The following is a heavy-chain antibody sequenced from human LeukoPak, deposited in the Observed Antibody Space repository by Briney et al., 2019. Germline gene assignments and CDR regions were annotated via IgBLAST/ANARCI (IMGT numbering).Heavy chain of an antibody. CDR2: ISNDGTKE. D-gene: IGHD2-15*01. CDR1: GFTFSGYA. J-gene: IGHJ6*02. V-gene: IGHV3-30*04. Sequence: SGGSLRLSCAASGFTFSGYAIHWVRQAPGKWLDWVAVISNDGTKEYYADSVKGRFTISRDGSKNTVFLQMNSLRAEDMAMFYCARGYGGYGLDVWGQGTTVTVSS. CDR3: ARGYGGYGLDV.